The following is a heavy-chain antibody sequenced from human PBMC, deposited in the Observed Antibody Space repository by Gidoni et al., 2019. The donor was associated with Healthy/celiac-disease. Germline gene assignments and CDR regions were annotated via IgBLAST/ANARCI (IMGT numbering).Heavy chain of an antibody. Sequence: EVQLVESGGGLVKPGGSLRLSCAASGFTFSSYSMHWVRQAPGKGLEWVSSISSSSSYIYYADSVKGRFTISRDNAKNSLYLQMNSLRAEDTAVYYCARGTKGCSSWYYFDYWGQGTLVTVSS. V-gene: IGHV3-21*01. CDR2: ISSSSSYI. CDR3: ARGTKGCSSWYYFDY. J-gene: IGHJ4*02. D-gene: IGHD6-13*01. CDR1: GFTFSSYS.